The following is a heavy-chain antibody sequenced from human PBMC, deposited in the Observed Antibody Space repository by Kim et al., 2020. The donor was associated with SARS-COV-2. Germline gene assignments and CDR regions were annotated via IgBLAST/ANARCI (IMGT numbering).Heavy chain of an antibody. Sequence: GGSLRLSCAASGFIFSNYGMHWVRQAPGKGLQWVTFISNDGGIKYYADSVKGRFTISRDNSKSTMYLQMNSLTPADTAVYYCAKDRSATWSLDYWGQGTL. CDR1: GFIFSNYG. J-gene: IGHJ4*02. CDR3: AKDRSATWSLDY. CDR2: ISNDGGIK. V-gene: IGHV3-30*18. D-gene: IGHD2-8*02.